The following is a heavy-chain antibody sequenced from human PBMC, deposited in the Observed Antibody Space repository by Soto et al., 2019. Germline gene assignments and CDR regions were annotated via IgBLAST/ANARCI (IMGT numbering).Heavy chain of an antibody. Sequence: ASVKVSCKASGYTFPGYYMHMLLQAPVQVLEWMGWINPNSGGTNYAQKFQGWVTMTRDTSISTAYMELSRLRSDDTAVYYCARAPQYYYDSSGSTDYGMDVWGQGTTVTVSS. CDR1: GYTFPGYY. CDR2: INPNSGGT. D-gene: IGHD3-22*01. V-gene: IGHV1-2*04. J-gene: IGHJ6*02. CDR3: ARAPQYYYDSSGSTDYGMDV.